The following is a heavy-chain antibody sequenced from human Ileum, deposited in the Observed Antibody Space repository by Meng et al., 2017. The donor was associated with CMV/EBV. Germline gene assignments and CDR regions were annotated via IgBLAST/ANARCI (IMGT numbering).Heavy chain of an antibody. V-gene: IGHV3-30*02. J-gene: IGHJ4*02. CDR3: VKDSHWGLPE. CDR1: GFTFSSYN. Sequence: QEQLVGCGGGSVQPGGVLRLSCPASGFTFSSYNMQWVRQAPGEGLEWVAFIAFDGNDQGYADSVKGRFTISRDNSKKILYLQMNIVRPEDTAVYYCVKDSHWGLPEWGQGTLVTVAS. D-gene: IGHD2-21*02. CDR2: IAFDGNDQ.